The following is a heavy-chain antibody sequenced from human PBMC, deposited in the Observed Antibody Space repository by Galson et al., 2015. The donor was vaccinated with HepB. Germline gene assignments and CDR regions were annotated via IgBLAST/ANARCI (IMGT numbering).Heavy chain of an antibody. J-gene: IGHJ5*02. D-gene: IGHD1-26*01. Sequence: SLTCTVSGGSISGYYWTWIRQPAGKGMGWIGRIYNNGDIKYNPSLKSRVTMAVDTSTNQISLKLRSVTAADTAVYYCAKNNGNYYGPFDPWGQGTLVTVSS. CDR2: IYNNGDI. V-gene: IGHV4-4*07. CDR3: AKNNGNYYGPFDP. CDR1: GGSISGYY.